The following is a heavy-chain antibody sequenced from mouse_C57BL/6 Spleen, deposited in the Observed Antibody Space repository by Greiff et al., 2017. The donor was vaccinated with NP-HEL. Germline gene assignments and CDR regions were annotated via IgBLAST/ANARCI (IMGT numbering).Heavy chain of an antibody. CDR1: GYTFTDYY. V-gene: IGHV1-19*01. Sequence: EVQLQQSGPVLVKPGASVKMSCKASGYTFTDYYMNWVKQSHGKSLEWIGVINPYNGGTSYNQKFKGKAILTVDKSSSTAYMELNSLTSEDSAVYYCAGHYYGSSFDYWGQGTTLTVSS. J-gene: IGHJ2*01. CDR3: AGHYYGSSFDY. D-gene: IGHD1-1*01. CDR2: INPYNGGT.